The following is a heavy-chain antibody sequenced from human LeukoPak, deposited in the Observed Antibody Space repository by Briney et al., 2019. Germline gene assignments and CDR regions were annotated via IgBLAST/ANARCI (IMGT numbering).Heavy chain of an antibody. CDR3: ARGNSGYDSLSFDY. V-gene: IGHV4-4*07. Sequence: SETLSLTCTVSGGSISSYNWSWIRQPAGKGLEWIGRIYTSRSTNYNPSLKSRVTMSGDTSKNQFSLKLSSVTAADTAVYYCARGNSGYDSLSFDYWGQGTLVTVSS. CDR2: IYTSRST. D-gene: IGHD5-12*01. J-gene: IGHJ4*02. CDR1: GGSISSYN.